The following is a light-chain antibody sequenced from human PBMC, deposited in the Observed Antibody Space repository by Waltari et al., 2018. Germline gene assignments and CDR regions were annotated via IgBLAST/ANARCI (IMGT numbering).Light chain of an antibody. CDR2: EDT. V-gene: IGLV3-10*01. CDR1: ELPRKY. Sequence: TQPPSVSVSPGQTARITCSGHELPRKYAYWFQQKSGQAPRLVIYEDTKRPSGIPARFSGSSSGTVATLTITGAQVDDEADYYCYSSDTTGLRVFGGGTTVVVL. J-gene: IGLJ1*01. CDR3: YSSDTTGLRV.